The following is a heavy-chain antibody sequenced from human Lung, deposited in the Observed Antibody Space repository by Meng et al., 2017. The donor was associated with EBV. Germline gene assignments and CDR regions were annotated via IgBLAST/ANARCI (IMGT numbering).Heavy chain of an antibody. Sequence: SGPPLVQPPRTLTLPCSSSGSSRSTCGVGSGWIRQPRGKPPAWLALIYWDDDKRYSPSLKSRLTINKDTSKNQEVLTRTNMDPLDTATYYCAPKNSGVIPAATDNWFDPWGQGTLVTVSS. J-gene: IGHJ5*02. CDR1: GSSRSTCGVG. D-gene: IGHD2-2*01. CDR2: IYWDDDK. CDR3: APKNSGVIPAATDNWFDP. V-gene: IGHV2-5*02.